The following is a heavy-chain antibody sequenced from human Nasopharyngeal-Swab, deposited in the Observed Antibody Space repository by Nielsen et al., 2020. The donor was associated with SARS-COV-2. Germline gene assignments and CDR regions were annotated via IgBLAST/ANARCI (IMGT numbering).Heavy chain of an antibody. J-gene: IGHJ5*02. CDR1: GCEFSSFG. V-gene: IGHV3-30*18. CDR3: AKVYGGSEFDP. CDR2: ISYDGSNK. Sequence: RLCCSGCGCEFSSFGMHWDSQAPGKGLEWVALISYDGSNKYYADSVKGRFTISRDNSKNTLYLQMNSLRAEDTAVYYCAKVYGGSEFDPWGQGTLVTVSS. D-gene: IGHD4-23*01.